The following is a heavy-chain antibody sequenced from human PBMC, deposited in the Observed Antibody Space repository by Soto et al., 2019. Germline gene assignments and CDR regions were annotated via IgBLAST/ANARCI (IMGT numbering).Heavy chain of an antibody. CDR3: ANNGDILATIDNFDY. Sequence: EVQLLESGGNLAQPGGSLRLSCAASGFTFSSYPMSWVRQAPGKGLEWVSAITASGGTTFYADSVKGRFTISRDSSKNKLYIQMDSLRAEDTAVYYCANNGDILATIDNFDYWGPGTLVTVSS. D-gene: IGHD5-12*01. CDR1: GFTFSSYP. J-gene: IGHJ4*02. V-gene: IGHV3-23*01. CDR2: ITASGGTT.